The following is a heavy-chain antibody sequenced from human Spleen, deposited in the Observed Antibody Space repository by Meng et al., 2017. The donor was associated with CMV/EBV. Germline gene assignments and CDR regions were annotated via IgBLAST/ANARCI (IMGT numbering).Heavy chain of an antibody. CDR2: IQSDGNT. V-gene: IGHV4-4*07. Sequence: QGPRQVAGPGLVGPSEPLSPACIVSGAPISYFCWSWSRQSAGKGLEWIGRIQSDGNTYYNPSLKSRVTVSQDTSKNQIFLRLRSVTAADTAVYYCATGSGDFDHWGQGTLVTVSS. D-gene: IGHD1-26*01. J-gene: IGHJ4*02. CDR3: ATGSGDFDH. CDR1: GAPISYFC.